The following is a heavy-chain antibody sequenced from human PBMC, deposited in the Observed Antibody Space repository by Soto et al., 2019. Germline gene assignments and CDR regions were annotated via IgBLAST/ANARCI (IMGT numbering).Heavy chain of an antibody. D-gene: IGHD6-19*01. CDR3: ARWSSGWYGRENWFDP. V-gene: IGHV3-30-3*01. J-gene: IGHJ5*02. CDR1: GFTFSSYA. CDR2: ISYDGSNK. Sequence: QVQLVESGGGVVQPGRSLRLSCAASGFTFSSYAMPWVRQAPGKGLEWVAVISYDGSNKYYADSVKGRFTISRDNSKNTLYLQMNSLRAEDTAVYYCARWSSGWYGRENWFDPWGQGTLVTVSS.